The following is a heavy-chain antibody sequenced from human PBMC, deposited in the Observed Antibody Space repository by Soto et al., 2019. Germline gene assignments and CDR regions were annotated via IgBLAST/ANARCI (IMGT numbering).Heavy chain of an antibody. CDR1: GYTFTSYG. J-gene: IGHJ5*02. CDR3: ARVTYTSSWYNWFDP. CDR2: ISAYNGNT. V-gene: IGHV1-18*01. Sequence: ASVKVSCKASGYTFTSYGISWVRQAPGQGLEWMGWISAYNGNTNYAQKLQGRVTMTTDTSTSTAYMELRSLRSDDTAVYYCARVTYTSSWYNWFDPWRQGTLVTVSS. D-gene: IGHD6-13*01.